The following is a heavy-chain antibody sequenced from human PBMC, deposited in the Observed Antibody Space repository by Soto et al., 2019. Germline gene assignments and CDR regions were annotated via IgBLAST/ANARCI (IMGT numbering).Heavy chain of an antibody. Sequence: ESGPTLVNPTATFTLTCSFSWFSLSTSGMCVSWIRQPPGKAPEWLAFIDWEDDKFYSTSLRTRLTISRDTAKNQVVLKMTNMDPVDTATYYCARMEKVGAFDYWGQGTLVTVSS. CDR1: WFSLSTSGMC. J-gene: IGHJ4*02. CDR2: IDWEDDK. V-gene: IGHV2-70*01. D-gene: IGHD1-26*01. CDR3: ARMEKVGAFDY.